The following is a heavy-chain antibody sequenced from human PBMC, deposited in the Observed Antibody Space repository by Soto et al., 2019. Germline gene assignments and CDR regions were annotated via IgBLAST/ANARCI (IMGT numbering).Heavy chain of an antibody. V-gene: IGHV1-24*01. D-gene: IGHD6-13*01. Sequence: ASVKVSCKVSGYTLTELSMHWVRQAPGKGLEWMGGFDPEDGETIYAQKFQGRVTMAEDTSTDTAYMELSSLRSEDTAVYYCATAGRGYPPNNWFDPWGQGTLVTVSS. J-gene: IGHJ5*02. CDR1: GYTLTELS. CDR2: FDPEDGET. CDR3: ATAGRGYPPNNWFDP.